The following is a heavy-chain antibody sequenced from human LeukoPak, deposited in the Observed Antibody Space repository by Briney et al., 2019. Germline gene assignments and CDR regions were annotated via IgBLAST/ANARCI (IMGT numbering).Heavy chain of an antibody. V-gene: IGHV4-30-2*01. CDR3: ARGDWNYYFDS. D-gene: IGHD1-7*01. CDR1: GGSISSGGYY. Sequence: SETLSLTCTVSGGSISSGGYYWSWIRQPPGKGLEWIGYIYHSGSTYYNPSLKSRVTISVDTSKNQFSLKLSSVTAADTAVYYCARGDWNYYFDSWGQGALVTVSS. CDR2: IYHSGST. J-gene: IGHJ4*02.